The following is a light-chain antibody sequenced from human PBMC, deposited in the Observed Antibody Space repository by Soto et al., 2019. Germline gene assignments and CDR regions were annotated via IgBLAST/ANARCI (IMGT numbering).Light chain of an antibody. CDR1: SSDVGSHNL. J-gene: IGLJ7*01. V-gene: IGLV2-23*02. Sequence: QSALTQPASVSGSPGQSITISYTGTSSDVGSHNLVSWYQQHPGQAPKLMIYEVTKRPLGVSTRFSASKSGNTASLTISGLQAEDEADYYCCSYGGSRAVFGGGPQLTVL. CDR2: EVT. CDR3: CSYGGSRAV.